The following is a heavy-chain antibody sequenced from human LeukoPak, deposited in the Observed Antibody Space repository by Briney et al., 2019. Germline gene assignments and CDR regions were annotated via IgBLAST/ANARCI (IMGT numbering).Heavy chain of an antibody. D-gene: IGHD5-24*01. CDR1: EFTFNNYA. CDR2: ISGSGVST. V-gene: IGHV3-23*01. J-gene: IGHJ4*02. Sequence: GGSLRLSCAASEFTFNNYAMSWVRQAPGKGLEWVSTISGSGVSTYYADSVKGRFTISRDNSKNTLYLQMNSLRAEDTAVYYCAKSGYNRFDYWGQGTLVTVSS. CDR3: AKSGYNRFDY.